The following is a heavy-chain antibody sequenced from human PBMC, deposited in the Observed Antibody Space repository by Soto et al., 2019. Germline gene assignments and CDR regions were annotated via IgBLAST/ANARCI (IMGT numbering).Heavy chain of an antibody. D-gene: IGHD3-10*01. CDR2: IYYSGST. CDR3: YGSGSYLSPYYFDY. V-gene: IGHV4-39*01. Sequence: QLQLQESGPGLVKPSETLSLTCTVSGGSISSSSYYWGWIRQPPGKGLEWIGSIYYSGSTYYNPSLKSRVTISVDTSKNQFSLKLSSVTAADTAVYYCYGSGSYLSPYYFDYWGQGTLVTVSS. CDR1: GGSISSSSYY. J-gene: IGHJ4*02.